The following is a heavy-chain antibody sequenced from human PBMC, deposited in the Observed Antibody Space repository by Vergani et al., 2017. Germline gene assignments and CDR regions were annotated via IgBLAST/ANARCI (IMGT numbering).Heavy chain of an antibody. CDR3: ARLYGRDSSGSKYFDY. D-gene: IGHD3-22*01. Sequence: EVQLVQSGAEVKKPGESLTISCQISGYSFTNYWIGWVRQMPGKGLEWMGIIHPADSDTRYSPSFQGQVTISVDKSISTAYLQRSSLRASDSAMYYCARLYGRDSSGSKYFDYRGQGTLVTVSS. V-gene: IGHV5-51*01. CDR2: IHPADSDT. J-gene: IGHJ4*02. CDR1: GYSFTNYW.